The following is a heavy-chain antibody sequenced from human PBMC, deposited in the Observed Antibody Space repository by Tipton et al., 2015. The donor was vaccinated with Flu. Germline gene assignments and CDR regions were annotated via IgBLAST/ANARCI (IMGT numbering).Heavy chain of an antibody. J-gene: IGHJ4*02. V-gene: IGHV4-38-2*01. CDR1: GDSIRSDYL. CDR3: AKLVYFDSSGYYRYYFDY. Sequence: GLVKPSETLSLTCSVSGDSIRSDYLWGWIRQPPGKGLEWIGTIYHIGSPYYNPSLKSRLTISVDTSKNQFSLRLTSVTAADTAVYYCAKLVYFDSSGYYRYYFDYWGQGTLVTVST. CDR2: IYHIGSP. D-gene: IGHD3-22*01.